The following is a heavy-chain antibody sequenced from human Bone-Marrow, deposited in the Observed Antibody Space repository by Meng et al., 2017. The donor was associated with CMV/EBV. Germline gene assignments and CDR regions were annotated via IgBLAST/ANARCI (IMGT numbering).Heavy chain of an antibody. CDR3: SRHVGATYYFDY. V-gene: IGHV5-51*01. CDR1: GYSFTSYW. D-gene: IGHD1-26*01. Sequence: GEYLEISCKGSGYSFTSYWNGWVRQMPGKGLEWMGIIYPGDSDTRYSPSFQGQVTISAEQSISTAYLQWSSLKASDTAMYYCSRHVGATYYFDYWGQGTLVTVSS. J-gene: IGHJ4*02. CDR2: IYPGDSDT.